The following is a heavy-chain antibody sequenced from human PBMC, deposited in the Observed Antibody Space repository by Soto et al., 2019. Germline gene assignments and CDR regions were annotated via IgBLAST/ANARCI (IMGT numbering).Heavy chain of an antibody. CDR1: GGSFSGYY. V-gene: IGHV4-34*01. D-gene: IGHD6-13*01. CDR3: ARWRLIAAAGMEWFDP. Sequence: SETLSLTCAVYGGSFSGYYWSWIRQPPGKGLEWIGEINHSGSTNYNPSLKSRVNISVDTSKNQFSLKLSSVTAADTAVYYCARWRLIAAAGMEWFDPWGPGTLVTVSS. J-gene: IGHJ5*02. CDR2: INHSGST.